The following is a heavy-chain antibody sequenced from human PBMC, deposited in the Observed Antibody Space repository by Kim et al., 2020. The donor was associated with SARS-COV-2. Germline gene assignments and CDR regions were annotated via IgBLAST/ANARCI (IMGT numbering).Heavy chain of an antibody. CDR3: TKDVRDYGYYFDY. CDR1: GFSFSNFA. D-gene: IGHD4-17*01. V-gene: IGHV3-23*01. J-gene: IGHJ4*02. CDR2: IRGSGATT. Sequence: GGSLRLSCAASGFSFSNFAMSWVRQTPGKGLEWVSAIRGSGATTYYADSVKGRFTISRDNSKSTLFLQMNSLRAEDTALYYCTKDVRDYGYYFDYWGQGALVTVSS.